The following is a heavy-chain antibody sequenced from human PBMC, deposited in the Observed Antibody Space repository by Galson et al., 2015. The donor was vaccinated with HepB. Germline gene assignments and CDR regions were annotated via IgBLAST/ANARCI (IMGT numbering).Heavy chain of an antibody. Sequence: SLRLSCAASRLVISRSWMSWVRQAPGKGLEWVAVISYDGSNKYYADSVKGRFTISRDNSKNTLYLQMNSLRAEDTAVYYCAKAAEQWLGTWCPFDYWGQGTLVTVSS. CDR2: ISYDGSNK. D-gene: IGHD6-19*01. CDR1: RLVISRSW. CDR3: AKAAEQWLGTWCPFDY. V-gene: IGHV3-30*18. J-gene: IGHJ4*02.